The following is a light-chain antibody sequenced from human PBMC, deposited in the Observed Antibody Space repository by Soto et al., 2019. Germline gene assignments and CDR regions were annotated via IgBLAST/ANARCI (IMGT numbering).Light chain of an antibody. CDR2: DAS. CDR3: QQYNNWPFS. J-gene: IGKJ5*01. CDR1: QSVGTD. V-gene: IGKV3-15*01. Sequence: ETVMTQSPAALSVSPGERATLSCRASQSVGTDLAWYQQKPGQAPRLLIYDASSRATDIPARFSGSGSETDFTLTISGLQSEDSAVYFCQQYNNWPFSFGQGTRLEIK.